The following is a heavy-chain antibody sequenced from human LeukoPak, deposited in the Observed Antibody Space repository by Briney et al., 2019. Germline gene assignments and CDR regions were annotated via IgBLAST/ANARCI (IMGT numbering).Heavy chain of an antibody. CDR3: ARDWEDIVVVVAASGPNWFDP. V-gene: IGHV1-69*01. CDR2: IIPIFGTA. Sequence: SVKVSCKASGGTFSSYAISWVRQAPGQGLEWMGGIIPIFGTANYAQKFQGRVTITADESTSTAYMELSSLRSDDTAVYYCARDWEDIVVVVAASGPNWFDPWGQGTLVTVSS. CDR1: GGTFSSYA. D-gene: IGHD2-15*01. J-gene: IGHJ5*02.